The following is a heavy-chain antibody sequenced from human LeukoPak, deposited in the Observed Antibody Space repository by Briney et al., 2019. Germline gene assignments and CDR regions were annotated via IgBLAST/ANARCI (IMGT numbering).Heavy chain of an antibody. V-gene: IGHV1-8*01. CDR1: GYTFTSYD. Sequence: GASVKVSRKASGYTFTSYDINWVRQATGQGLEWMGWMNPSSGNTGYAQKFQGRVTMTRNTSISTAYMELSSLRSEDTAVYYCARLRYCSSTSCYDYWGQGTLVTVSS. CDR3: ARLRYCSSTSCYDY. D-gene: IGHD2-2*01. CDR2: MNPSSGNT. J-gene: IGHJ4*02.